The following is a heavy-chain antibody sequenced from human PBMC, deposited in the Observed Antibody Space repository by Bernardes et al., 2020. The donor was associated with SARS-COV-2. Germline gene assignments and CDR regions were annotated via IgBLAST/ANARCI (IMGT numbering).Heavy chain of an antibody. J-gene: IGHJ5*02. D-gene: IGHD3-22*01. CDR2: INPNSGGT. CDR1: GYTFTAYY. Sequence: ASVKVSCKASGYTFTAYYMHWVRQAPGQGLEWMGWINPNSGGTNYAQNFQGRVTMTRDTSISTVYMDLSRLRSDDTAVYYCARRVIGGGILGPWGQGTLVTVSS. V-gene: IGHV1-2*02. CDR3: ARRVIGGGILGP.